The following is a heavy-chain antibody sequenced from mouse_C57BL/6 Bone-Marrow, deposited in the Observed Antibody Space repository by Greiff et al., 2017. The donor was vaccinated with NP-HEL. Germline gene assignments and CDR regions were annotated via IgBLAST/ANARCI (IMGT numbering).Heavy chain of an antibody. V-gene: IGHV1-54*01. Sequence: VQLQQSGAELVRPGTSVKVSCKASGYAFTNYLIEWVKQRPGQGLEGIGVINPGSGGTNYNEKFKGKATLTADKSSSTAYMQLSSLTSEDSAVYFCARAYYYGSSRYFDVWGTGTTVTVSS. CDR2: INPGSGGT. CDR3: ARAYYYGSSRYFDV. J-gene: IGHJ1*03. D-gene: IGHD1-1*01. CDR1: GYAFTNYL.